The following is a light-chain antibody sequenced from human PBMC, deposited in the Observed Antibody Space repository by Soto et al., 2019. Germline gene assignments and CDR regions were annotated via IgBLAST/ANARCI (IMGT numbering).Light chain of an antibody. CDR3: QKYNSYQLT. Sequence: DIQMTQSPSTLSASVGDRVTITCRASQSISSWLAWYQQKPGKAPNLLIYKASSLESGAPSRFSGSGSGTKITLTISSLQPDDFATDSFQKYNSYQLTFGGGTKVEIK. CDR2: KAS. V-gene: IGKV1-5*03. J-gene: IGKJ4*01. CDR1: QSISSW.